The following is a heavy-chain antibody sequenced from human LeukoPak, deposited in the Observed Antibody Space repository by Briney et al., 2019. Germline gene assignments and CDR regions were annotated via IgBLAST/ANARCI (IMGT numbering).Heavy chain of an antibody. Sequence: ASVKVSCKASGYTFTSYAMHWVRQAPGQRLEWMGWINAGNGNTKYSQEFQGRVTITRDTSASTAYMELSSLRSEDMAVYYCARGSLPGYYSYYYYYMDVWGKGTTVTISS. J-gene: IGHJ6*03. CDR2: INAGNGNT. D-gene: IGHD3-9*01. CDR1: GYTFTSYA. CDR3: ARGSLPGYYSYYYYYMDV. V-gene: IGHV1-3*03.